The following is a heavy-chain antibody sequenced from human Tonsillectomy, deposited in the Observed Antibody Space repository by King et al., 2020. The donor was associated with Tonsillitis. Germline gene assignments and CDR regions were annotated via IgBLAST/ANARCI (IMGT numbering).Heavy chain of an antibody. CDR3: ARVKTGPVYHYMDV. V-gene: IGHV4-34*01. Sequence: VQLQQWGAGLLKPSETLSLTCTIYGGSFSGYYWSWVRQPPGKGLEWIGEINHSGSTNYNPSLKNRVTISVETSKNQVSLKVTSVTAADTALYYCARVKTGPVYHYMDVWGKGTTVTVSS. CDR1: GGSFSGYY. D-gene: IGHD3-9*01. J-gene: IGHJ6*03. CDR2: INHSGST.